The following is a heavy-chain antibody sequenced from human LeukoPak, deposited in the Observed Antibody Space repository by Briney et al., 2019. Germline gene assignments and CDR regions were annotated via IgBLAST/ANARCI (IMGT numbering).Heavy chain of an antibody. CDR2: INPNSGGT. V-gene: IGHV1-2*02. Sequence: GASVKVSCRASGYTSTGYYMHWVRQAPGQGLEWMGWINPNSGGTNYAQKFQGRVTMTRDTSISTAYMELSRLRSDDTAVYYCARDSSSWGGYYYYYYMDVWGKGTTVTVSS. CDR1: GYTSTGYY. J-gene: IGHJ6*03. D-gene: IGHD6-6*01. CDR3: ARDSSSWGGYYYYYYMDV.